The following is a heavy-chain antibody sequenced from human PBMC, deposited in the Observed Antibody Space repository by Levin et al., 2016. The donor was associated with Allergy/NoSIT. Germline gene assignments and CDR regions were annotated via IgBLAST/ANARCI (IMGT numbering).Heavy chain of an antibody. J-gene: IGHJ4*02. CDR2: ISWNSGNI. CDR1: GFTFDDYA. D-gene: IGHD2-2*01. V-gene: IGHV3-9*01. CDR3: AKGYCSSTSCCFDY. Sequence: SLKISCAASGFTFDDYAMYWVRQAPGKGLEWVSGISWNSGNIGYADSVKGRFTISRDNAKNSLYLQMHSLRAEDTAFYYCAKGYCSSTSCCFDYWGQGTLVTVSS.